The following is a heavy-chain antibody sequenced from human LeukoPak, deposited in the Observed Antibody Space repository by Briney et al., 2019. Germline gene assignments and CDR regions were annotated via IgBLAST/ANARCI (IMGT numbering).Heavy chain of an antibody. CDR1: GGSISSSSYY. Sequence: PSETLSLTCTVSGGSISSSSYYWGWIRQPPGKGLEWIGSIYYSGSTYYNPSLKSRVTISVDTSKNQFSLKLSSVTAADTAVYYCACGGDCYSSGDYWGQGTLVTVSS. D-gene: IGHD2-21*02. CDR2: IYYSGST. V-gene: IGHV4-39*01. J-gene: IGHJ4*02. CDR3: ACGGDCYSSGDY.